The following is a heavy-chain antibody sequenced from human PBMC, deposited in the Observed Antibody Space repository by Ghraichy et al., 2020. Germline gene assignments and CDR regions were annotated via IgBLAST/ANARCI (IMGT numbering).Heavy chain of an antibody. Sequence: GGSLRLSCAASGFTFSSYAMSWVRQAPGKGLEWVSAISGSGGSTYYADSVKGRFTISRDNSKNTLYLQMNSLRAEDTAVYYCAKDQSSSSSVYYYYGMDVWGQGTTVTVSS. CDR2: ISGSGGST. CDR3: AKDQSSSSSVYYYYGMDV. J-gene: IGHJ6*02. V-gene: IGHV3-23*01. CDR1: GFTFSSYA. D-gene: IGHD6-13*01.